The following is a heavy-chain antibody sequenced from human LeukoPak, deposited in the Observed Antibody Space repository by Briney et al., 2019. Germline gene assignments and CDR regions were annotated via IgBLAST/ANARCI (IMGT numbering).Heavy chain of an antibody. V-gene: IGHV4-4*02. CDR2: IYHNGNT. CDR3: ARGGGYNYPYYFDY. Sequence: SETLSLTCAVSGASISSTNWWSWVRQPPGKGLEWIGEIYHNGNTNFNPSLKSRVTISVDKSKNQFSLKVRSVTAADTAVYYCARGGGYNYPYYFDYWGQGTLVTVSS. J-gene: IGHJ4*02. D-gene: IGHD5-24*01. CDR1: GASISSTNW.